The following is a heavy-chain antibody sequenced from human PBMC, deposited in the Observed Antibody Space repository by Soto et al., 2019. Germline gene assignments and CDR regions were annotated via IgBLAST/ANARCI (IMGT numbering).Heavy chain of an antibody. D-gene: IGHD3-10*01. V-gene: IGHV3-30*18. CDR2: ISYDGSNK. CDR1: GFTFSSYG. Sequence: GGSLRLSCAASGFTFSSYGMHWVRQAPGKGLEWVAVISYDGSNKYYADSVKGRFTISRDNSKNTLYLQMNSLRAEDTAVYYCAKDRDYYGSGSYSPSDYWGQGTLVTVSS. J-gene: IGHJ4*02. CDR3: AKDRDYYGSGSYSPSDY.